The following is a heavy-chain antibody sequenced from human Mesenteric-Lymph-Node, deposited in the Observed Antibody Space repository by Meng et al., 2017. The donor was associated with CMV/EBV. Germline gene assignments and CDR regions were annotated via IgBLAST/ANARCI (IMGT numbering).Heavy chain of an antibody. D-gene: IGHD3-9*01. V-gene: IGHV4-34*02. CDR3: ARGSSYDILTGYFDY. CDR2: INHSGST. Sequence: QVQVQQWGVGLLKPSETLSVTFPVYGESFSGYYWNWIRQSPEKGLEWIGEINHSGSTTYNPSFTSRIIISVDTSTNQISLNMSSVTAADTAVYYCARGSSYDILTGYFDYWGQGALVTVSS. J-gene: IGHJ4*02. CDR1: GESFSGYY.